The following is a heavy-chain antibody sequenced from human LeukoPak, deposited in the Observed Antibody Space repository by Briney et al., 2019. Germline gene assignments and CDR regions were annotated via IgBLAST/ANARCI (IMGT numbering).Heavy chain of an antibody. J-gene: IGHJ4*02. CDR1: GFPFTSSA. CDR3: AAATDRSGYLLTR. V-gene: IGHV1-58*01. CDR2: IVVGSGNT. Sequence: TSVKVSCKASGFPFTSSAVQWVRQTRGQRLEWIGWIVVGSGNTNYAQKFQERVTITRDMSTSTAYMELSSLRSEDTAVYYCAAATDRSGYLLTRWGQGTLVTVSS. D-gene: IGHD3-22*01.